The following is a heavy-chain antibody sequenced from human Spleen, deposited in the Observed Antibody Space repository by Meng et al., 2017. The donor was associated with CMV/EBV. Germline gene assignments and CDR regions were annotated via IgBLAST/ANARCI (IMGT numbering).Heavy chain of an antibody. CDR1: GFTFSSYW. J-gene: IGHJ6*02. CDR3: ARDELRFLEWLPDLGMDV. CDR2: IKQDGSEK. Sequence: GESLKISCAASGFTFSSYWMSWVRQAPGKGLEWVANIKQDGSEKYYVDSVKGRFTISRDNAKNSLYLQMNSLRAEDTAVYYCARDELRFLEWLPDLGMDVWGQGTTVTVSS. D-gene: IGHD3-3*01. V-gene: IGHV3-7*01.